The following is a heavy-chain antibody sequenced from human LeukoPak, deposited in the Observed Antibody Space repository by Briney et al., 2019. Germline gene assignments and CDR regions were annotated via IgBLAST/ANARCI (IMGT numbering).Heavy chain of an antibody. CDR2: IYYSGST. V-gene: IGHV4-59*01. CDR3: ARDRRSYSSSWYLYYYYMDV. J-gene: IGHJ6*03. CDR1: GGSISSYY. D-gene: IGHD6-13*01. Sequence: SETLSLTCTVSGGSISSYYWSWIRQPPGKGLEWIGYIYYSGSTNYNPSLKSRVTISVDTSKNQFSLKLSSVTAADTAVYYCARDRRSYSSSWYLYYYYMDVWGKGTTVTVSS.